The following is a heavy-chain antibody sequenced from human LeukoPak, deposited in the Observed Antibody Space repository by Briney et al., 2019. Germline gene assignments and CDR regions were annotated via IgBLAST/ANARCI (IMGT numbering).Heavy chain of an antibody. Sequence: SGPTLVNPTQTLTLTCTFSGFSLSTSGVRVGWIRQPPGKALEWLALIYWNDDKRYSPSLKSRLTITKDTSKNQVVLTMTNMDPVDTATYYCAHRRGILGSYMYHNWFDPWGQGTLVTVSS. V-gene: IGHV2-5*01. D-gene: IGHD1-26*01. J-gene: IGHJ5*02. CDR1: GFSLSTSGVR. CDR3: AHRRGILGSYMYHNWFDP. CDR2: IYWNDDK.